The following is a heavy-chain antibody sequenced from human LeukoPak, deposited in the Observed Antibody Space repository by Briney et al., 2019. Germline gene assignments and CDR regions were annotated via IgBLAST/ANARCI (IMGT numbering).Heavy chain of an antibody. CDR3: ARVIAAAGTGGVVEDY. CDR1: GYTFTSYA. CDR2: INTNTGNP. D-gene: IGHD6-13*01. V-gene: IGHV7-4-1*02. J-gene: IGHJ4*02. Sequence: GASVKVSCKASGYTFTSYAMNWVRQAPGQGLEWMGWINTNTGNPTYAQGFTGRFVFSLDTSVSTAYLQISSLKAEDTAVYYCARVIAAAGTGGVVEDYWGQGTLVTVSS.